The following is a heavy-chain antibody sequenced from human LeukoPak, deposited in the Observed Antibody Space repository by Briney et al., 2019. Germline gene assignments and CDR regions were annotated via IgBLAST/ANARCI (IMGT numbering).Heavy chain of an antibody. V-gene: IGHV5-51*01. J-gene: IGHJ3*02. Sequence: GESLKISCKGSGYSFTSYWIGWVRQMPGKGLEWMGIIYPGDSDTRYSPSFQGQVTISADKSISTAYLQWSSLKASDTAMYYCARHIGYDSSPFAAFDIWGQGTMVTVSS. CDR1: GYSFTSYW. CDR2: IYPGDSDT. CDR3: ARHIGYDSSPFAAFDI. D-gene: IGHD3-22*01.